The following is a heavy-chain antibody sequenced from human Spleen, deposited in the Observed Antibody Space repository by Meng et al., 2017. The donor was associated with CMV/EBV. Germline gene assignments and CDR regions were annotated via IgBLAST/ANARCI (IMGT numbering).Heavy chain of an antibody. D-gene: IGHD3-9*01. CDR1: GFTFSSYS. J-gene: IGHJ4*02. Sequence: GGSLRLSCAASGFTFSSYSMNWVRQAPGKGLEWVSSISSSSYIYYADSVKGRFTISRDNAKNSLYLQMNSLRAEDTAVYYCARGFPVYYDILTGYYSDYWGQGTLVTVSS. CDR3: ARGFPVYYDILTGYYSDY. V-gene: IGHV3-21*01. CDR2: ISSSSYI.